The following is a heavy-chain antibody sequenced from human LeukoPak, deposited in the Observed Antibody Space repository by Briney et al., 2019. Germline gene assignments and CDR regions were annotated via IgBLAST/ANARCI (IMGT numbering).Heavy chain of an antibody. V-gene: IGHV4-34*01. CDR2: INHSGST. J-gene: IGHJ4*02. Sequence: PSETLSLTCAVYGGSFSGYYWSWIRQPPGKGLEWIGEINHSGSTNYNPSLKSRVTISVDTSKNQFSLKLSSVTAADTAVYYCARGPPRKYYSNTYCFDYWGQGTLVTVSS. CDR3: ARGPPRKYYSNTYCFDY. D-gene: IGHD3-10*01. CDR1: GGSFSGYY.